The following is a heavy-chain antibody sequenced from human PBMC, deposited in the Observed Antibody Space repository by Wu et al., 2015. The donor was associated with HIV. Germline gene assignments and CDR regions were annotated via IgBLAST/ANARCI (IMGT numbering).Heavy chain of an antibody. V-gene: IGHV1-69*13. CDR3: ASPRPTYYYDSSGYYYSAFDI. J-gene: IGHJ3*02. CDR1: GGTFSSYA. D-gene: IGHD3-22*01. CDR2: IIPIFGTA. Sequence: QVQLVQSGAEVKKPGSSVKVSCKASGGTFSSYAISWVRQAPGQGLEWMGRIIPIFGTANYAQKFQGRVTITADESTSTAYMELSSLRSEDTAVYYCASPRPTYYYDSSGYYYSAFDIWGQGTMVTVSS.